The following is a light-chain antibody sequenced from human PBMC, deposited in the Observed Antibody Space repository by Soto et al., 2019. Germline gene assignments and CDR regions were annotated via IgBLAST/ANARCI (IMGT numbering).Light chain of an antibody. CDR2: GAS. J-gene: IGKJ4*01. CDR3: QRYGSSPPLT. Sequence: EIVLRQSPGTLSLSPGERATLSCRASQSVSSSYLAWYQQKPGQAPRLLIDGASRRATGIPDRFSGSGSGTDFTLTISRLEPEDFAVYYCQRYGSSPPLTFGGGTKVDIK. CDR1: QSVSSSY. V-gene: IGKV3-20*01.